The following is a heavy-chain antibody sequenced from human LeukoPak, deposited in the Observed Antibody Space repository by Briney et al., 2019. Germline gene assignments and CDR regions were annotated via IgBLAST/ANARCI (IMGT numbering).Heavy chain of an antibody. CDR3: ARRRQVTSYSPYAFDI. CDR1: GFTFSSYA. D-gene: IGHD2-15*01. Sequence: GGSLRLSCAASGFTFSSYAMSWVRQAPGKGLEWVSAISGSGGSTYYADSVKGRFTISRDNSKNTLYLQMNSLRAEDTAVYYCARRRQVTSYSPYAFDIWGQGTMVTVSS. CDR2: ISGSGGST. J-gene: IGHJ3*02. V-gene: IGHV3-23*01.